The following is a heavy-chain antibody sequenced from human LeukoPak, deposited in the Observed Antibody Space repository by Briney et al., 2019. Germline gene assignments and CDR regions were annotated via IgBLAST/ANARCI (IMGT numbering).Heavy chain of an antibody. V-gene: IGHV3-30*18. CDR3: AKVVSGYSLDAFDI. Sequence: GGSLGLSCAASGFTFSSYGMHWVRQAPGKGLEWVAVISYDGSNKYYADSVKGRFTISRDNSKNTLYLQMNSLRAEDTAVYYCAKVVSGYSLDAFDIWGQGTMVTVSS. J-gene: IGHJ3*02. D-gene: IGHD3-22*01. CDR2: ISYDGSNK. CDR1: GFTFSSYG.